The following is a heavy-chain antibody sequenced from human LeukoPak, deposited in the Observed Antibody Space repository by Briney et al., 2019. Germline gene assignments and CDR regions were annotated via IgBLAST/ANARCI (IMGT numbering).Heavy chain of an antibody. CDR3: AKDLSSWNRAHDMVDY. CDR1: GFTFSTYG. D-gene: IGHD1-1*01. J-gene: IGHJ4*02. Sequence: HPGGSLRLSFAASGFTFSTYGMHWVRQTPGKGLEWVALISYDESNKYYVDSVKGRFTISRDNSKNTLYLQMNSLSAEDTAVYYCAKDLSSWNRAHDMVDYWGQGTLVTVSS. V-gene: IGHV3-30*18. CDR2: ISYDESNK.